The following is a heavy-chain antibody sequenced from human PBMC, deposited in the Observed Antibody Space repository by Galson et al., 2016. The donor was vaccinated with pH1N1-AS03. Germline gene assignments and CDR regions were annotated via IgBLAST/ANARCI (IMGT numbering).Heavy chain of an antibody. V-gene: IGHV3-23*01. CDR1: GFTFSGYS. CDR2: ISSDGSRT. D-gene: IGHD5-24*01. CDR3: AKDRVYNDNMWFFDY. J-gene: IGHJ4*02. Sequence: SLRLSCAASGFTFSGYSMSWVRQAPGKGMEWLSGISSDGSRTDYRDSVRGRFTVSRDNSKSTLFLQMNSLRAEDTAVYYCAKDRVYNDNMWFFDYWGQGTLVPVSS.